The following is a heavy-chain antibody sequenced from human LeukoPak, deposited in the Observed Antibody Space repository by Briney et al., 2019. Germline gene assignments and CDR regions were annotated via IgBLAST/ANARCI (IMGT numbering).Heavy chain of an antibody. CDR3: ARSSYCGGDCYSQTDFDY. CDR1: GGSISSGGYY. V-gene: IGHV4-31*03. Sequence: SETLSLTCTVSGGSISSGGYYWSWIRQHPGKGLEWIGYIYYSGSTYYNPSLKSRVTISVDTSKNQFSLKLSSVTPADTAVYYCARSSYCGGDCYSQTDFDYWGQGTLVTVSS. J-gene: IGHJ4*02. CDR2: IYYSGST. D-gene: IGHD2-21*02.